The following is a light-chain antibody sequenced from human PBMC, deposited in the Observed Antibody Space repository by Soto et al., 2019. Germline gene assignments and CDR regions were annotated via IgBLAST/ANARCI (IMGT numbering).Light chain of an antibody. CDR3: LSFPTSWTDV. V-gene: IGLV2-14*01. Sequence: QSVLTQPASVSGSPGQSITISCTGTNSDVGAYNYVSWFQQHPGKAPKLIISEVSDRPSGVSSRFSGSKSGSTASLTISGLQAEVEADYYYLSFPTSWTDVFGSGTKLTVL. CDR2: EVS. J-gene: IGLJ1*01. CDR1: NSDVGAYNY.